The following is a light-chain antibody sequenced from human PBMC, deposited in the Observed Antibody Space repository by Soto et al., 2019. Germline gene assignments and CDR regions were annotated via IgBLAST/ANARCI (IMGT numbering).Light chain of an antibody. CDR3: GTWDTSLSVVV. V-gene: IGLV1-51*01. CDR1: SSNIGNNY. CDR2: DNK. J-gene: IGLJ2*01. Sequence: QSVLTQPPSVSAAPGQKVTISCSGSSSNIGNNYVSWYQQLPGTAPKLLIYDNKHRPSGIPDRFSGSKSGTSATLGITGLQTGDEADYYCGTWDTSLSVVVFGGGTKVTVL.